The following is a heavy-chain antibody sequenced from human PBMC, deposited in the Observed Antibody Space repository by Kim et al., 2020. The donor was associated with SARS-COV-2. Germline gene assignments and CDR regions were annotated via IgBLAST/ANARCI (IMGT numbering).Heavy chain of an antibody. Sequence: SETLSLTCTVSGGSISSSSYYWGWIRQPPGKGLEWIGSIYYSGSTYYNPSLKSRVTISVDTSKNQFSLKLSSVTAADTAVYYCANVAAAGTHDYWGQGTLVTVSS. J-gene: IGHJ4*02. D-gene: IGHD6-13*01. CDR1: GGSISSSSYY. V-gene: IGHV4-39*01. CDR2: IYYSGST. CDR3: ANVAAAGTHDY.